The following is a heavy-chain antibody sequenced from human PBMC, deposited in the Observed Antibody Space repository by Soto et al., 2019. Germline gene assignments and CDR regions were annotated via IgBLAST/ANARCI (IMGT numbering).Heavy chain of an antibody. CDR1: GGSMSSHY. J-gene: IGHJ4*02. D-gene: IGHD3-16*01. CDR2: ISYSGSS. Sequence: SSETLSLTCTVSGGSMSSHYWTWLRQPPGKGLEWIGYISYSGSSYYNPSLKSRVTISADTSRNQFSLRLTSVIAADTAVYFCARADPDDSVGFWGQGTLVTVSS. V-gene: IGHV4-59*11. CDR3: ARADPDDSVGF.